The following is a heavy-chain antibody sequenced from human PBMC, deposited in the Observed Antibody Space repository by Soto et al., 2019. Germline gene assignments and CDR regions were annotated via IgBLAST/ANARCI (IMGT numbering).Heavy chain of an antibody. J-gene: IGHJ6*02. Sequence: EVQVLATGGGLIQPGGSLRLSCAASGFTVNSNYMSWVRQAPGEGLQWVSITNTGGTTYYADSVKGRFTVSRDNSKNTLYLQMNSLRAEDTAVYYCAKVDGFILAVWGQGTTVSVSS. V-gene: IGHV3-53*02. CDR2: TNTGGTT. CDR1: GFTVNSNY. D-gene: IGHD2-15*01. CDR3: AKVDGFILAV.